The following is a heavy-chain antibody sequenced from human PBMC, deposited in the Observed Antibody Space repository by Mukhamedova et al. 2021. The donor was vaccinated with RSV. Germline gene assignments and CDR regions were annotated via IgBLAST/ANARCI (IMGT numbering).Heavy chain of an antibody. D-gene: IGHD6-19*01. Sequence: VSYISSSSSSTIYYADSVKGRFTISRDNAKNSLYLQMNSLRAEDTAVYYCARDLSAVAGTICWGQGTLVTVSS. V-gene: IGHV3-48*04. J-gene: IGHJ4*02. CDR3: ARDLSAVAGTIC. CDR2: ISSSSSSTI.